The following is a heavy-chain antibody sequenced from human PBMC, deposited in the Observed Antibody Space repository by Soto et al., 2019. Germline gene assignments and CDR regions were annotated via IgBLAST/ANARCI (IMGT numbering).Heavy chain of an antibody. CDR2: INPNSGGT. CDR1: GYTFTGYY. CDR3: ARTKGHYYDSYCSPDY. J-gene: IGHJ4*02. D-gene: IGHD3-22*01. V-gene: IGHV1-2*02. Sequence: GASVKVSCKSSGYTFTGYYIHWVRQAPGQGLEWMGWINPNSGGTDYAQKFQGRVTMTRDTSISTAYMELSRLRTDDTAVYYCARTKGHYYDSYCSPDYRGQGTLVTVSS.